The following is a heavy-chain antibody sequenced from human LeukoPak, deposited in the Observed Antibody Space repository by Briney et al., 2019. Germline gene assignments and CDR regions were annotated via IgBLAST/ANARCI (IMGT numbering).Heavy chain of an antibody. Sequence: GGSLRLSCAASGFTVSSNYMSWVRQAPGKGLEWVSVIYSGGSTYYADSVKGRFTISRDNSKNTLYLQMNSLRAEDTAVYYCATEHYDFWSGSPSGYWGQGTLVTVSS. CDR2: IYSGGST. CDR3: ATEHYDFWSGSPSGY. D-gene: IGHD3-3*01. V-gene: IGHV3-53*01. J-gene: IGHJ4*02. CDR1: GFTVSSNY.